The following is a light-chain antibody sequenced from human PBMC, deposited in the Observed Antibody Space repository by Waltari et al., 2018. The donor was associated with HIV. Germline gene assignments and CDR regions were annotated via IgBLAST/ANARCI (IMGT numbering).Light chain of an antibody. CDR2: GAS. J-gene: IGKJ2*01. V-gene: IGKV3-20*01. Sequence: EVDLTQAPDTLSLSPGERATLSCRASQNITSNYLAWYQQRLGQAPRLLIYGASSRATGIPERFAGSGSGTDFTFTISRLEPEDFAMYYCQHYGSSPRYTFGQGTNLEIK. CDR3: QHYGSSPRYT. CDR1: QNITSNY.